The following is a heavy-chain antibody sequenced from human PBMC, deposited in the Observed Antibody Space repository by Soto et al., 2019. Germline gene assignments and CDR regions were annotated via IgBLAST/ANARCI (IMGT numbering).Heavy chain of an antibody. Sequence: QVQLVQSGAEVKKPGASVKVSCKASGYTFTSYAISWVRQAPGQGLEWMGWISAHNGNTNYAQKLQGRVTMTTDTSTSTAHMELSSPGSDDTAVYYSARETPPNYLWGKGTLVTVPS. V-gene: IGHV1-18*01. J-gene: IGHJ5*02. CDR1: GYTFTSYA. D-gene: IGHD7-27*01. CDR2: ISAHNGNT. CDR3: ARETPPNYL.